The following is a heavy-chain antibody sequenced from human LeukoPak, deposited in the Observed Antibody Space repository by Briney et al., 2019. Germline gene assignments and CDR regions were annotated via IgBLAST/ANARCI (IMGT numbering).Heavy chain of an antibody. V-gene: IGHV3-21*01. Sequence: PGGSLRLSCAASGFTFSSYSMNWVRQAPGKGLEWVSSISSSSSYIYYADSVKGRFTISRDNAKNSLYLQMNSLRAEDTAVYYCARDAGYCSGGSCLTFDYWGQGTLVTVSS. CDR2: ISSSSSYI. D-gene: IGHD2-15*01. CDR1: GFTFSSYS. CDR3: ARDAGYCSGGSCLTFDY. J-gene: IGHJ4*02.